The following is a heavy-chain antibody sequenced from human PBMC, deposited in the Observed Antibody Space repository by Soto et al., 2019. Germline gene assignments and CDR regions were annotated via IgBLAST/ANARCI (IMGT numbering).Heavy chain of an antibody. D-gene: IGHD6-19*01. CDR3: ARVGGWYYFDY. J-gene: IGHJ4*02. Sequence: GGSLRLSCAASGFTFSSYSMNWVRQAPGKGLEWVSSISSSSSYIYYADSVKGRFTISRDNAKNSLYLQMNSLRAEDTVVYYCARVGGWYYFDYWGQGTLVTVSS. CDR2: ISSSSSYI. CDR1: GFTFSSYS. V-gene: IGHV3-21*01.